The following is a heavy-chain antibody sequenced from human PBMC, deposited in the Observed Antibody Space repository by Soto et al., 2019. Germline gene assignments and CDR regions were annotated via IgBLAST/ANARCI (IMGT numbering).Heavy chain of an antibody. J-gene: IGHJ6*02. Sequence: QVQLVESGGGVVQPGRSLRLSCAASGFTFSSYGMHWVRQAPGKGLEWVSVISYDGSNKYYADSVKGRFTISRDNSKNALYLQMNRLRAEDTAVYYCAKDLAPVRDYGMDVWGQGTTVTVSS. CDR3: AKDLAPVRDYGMDV. CDR2: ISYDGSNK. V-gene: IGHV3-30*18. CDR1: GFTFSSYG.